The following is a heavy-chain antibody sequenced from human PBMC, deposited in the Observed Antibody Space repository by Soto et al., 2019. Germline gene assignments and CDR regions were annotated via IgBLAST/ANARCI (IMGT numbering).Heavy chain of an antibody. V-gene: IGHV1-69*12. CDR2: IIPIFGTA. CDR1: GGTFSSYA. D-gene: IGHD3-22*01. CDR3: ARDLDYYDSSCYNNWFDP. J-gene: IGHJ5*02. Sequence: QVQLVQSGAEVQKPWSSVKVSCKASGGTFSSYAISWVRQAPGQGLEWMGGIIPIFGTANYAQKFQGRVTITADESTSTAYMELSSQRSEDTAVYYCARDLDYYDSSCYNNWFDPWGQGTLVTVSS.